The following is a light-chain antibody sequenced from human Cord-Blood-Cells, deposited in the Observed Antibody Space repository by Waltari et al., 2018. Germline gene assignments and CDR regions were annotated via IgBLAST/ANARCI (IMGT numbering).Light chain of an antibody. CDR2: GAS. J-gene: IGKJ2*01. CDR3: QQYGSSPNT. V-gene: IGKV3-20*01. CDR1: QSVSSSY. Sequence: EIVLTQSPGTLSLSPGERATLSCRASQSVSSSYLAWYQQKPGQAPRLFIYGASSRATGIPDRFSGSGSGTDFTLTISRLEPEDFAVYYCQQYGSSPNTFGQGTKLEIE.